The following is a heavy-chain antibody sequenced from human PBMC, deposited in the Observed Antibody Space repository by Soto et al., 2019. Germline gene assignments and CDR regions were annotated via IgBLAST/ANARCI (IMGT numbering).Heavy chain of an antibody. CDR2: IGSADDP. CDR1: GFTFSTHD. V-gene: IGHV3-13*05. CDR3: ARAYSGRLPRRADYYYAMDV. J-gene: IGHJ6*02. D-gene: IGHD2-15*01. Sequence: EVQLVESGGGVVRPGGSLRLSCAASGFTFSTHDMHWVRQATGKGLEWVSAIGSADDPYYTGSVKGRFTISRANAKNSLYLQMNSLRAGDTAVYYCARAYSGRLPRRADYYYAMDVWGQGTTVTVSS.